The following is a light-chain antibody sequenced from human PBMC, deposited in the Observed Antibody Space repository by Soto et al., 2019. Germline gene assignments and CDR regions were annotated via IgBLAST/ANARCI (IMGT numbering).Light chain of an antibody. CDR3: SSSTSSTAVV. CDR1: SSDVGGYNY. CDR2: DVD. Sequence: QSALTQPASVSGSPGQSITISCTGTSSDVGGYNYVSWYQQYPGKAPKLMIYDVDNRPSGVSNRFSGSKSGNTASLTISGLQTEDEADYYCSSSTSSTAVVFGGGTQLTVL. V-gene: IGLV2-14*01. J-gene: IGLJ2*01.